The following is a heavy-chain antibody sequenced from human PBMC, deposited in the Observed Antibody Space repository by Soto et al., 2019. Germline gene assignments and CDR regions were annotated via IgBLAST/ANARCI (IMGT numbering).Heavy chain of an antibody. Sequence: ASVKVSCKASGYTFTSYYMHWVRQAPGQGLEWMGIISASSGNTSYAQKFQGRVTITRDTSTSTAYMELSSLRSDDTAVYYCARDYSSGWYRARYFDYWGQGTLVTVSS. CDR2: ISASSGNT. CDR3: ARDYSSGWYRARYFDY. V-gene: IGHV1-46*01. CDR1: GYTFTSYY. J-gene: IGHJ4*02. D-gene: IGHD6-19*01.